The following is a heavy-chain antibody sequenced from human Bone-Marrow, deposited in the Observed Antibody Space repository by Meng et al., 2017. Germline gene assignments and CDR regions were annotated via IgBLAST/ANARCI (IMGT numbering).Heavy chain of an antibody. CDR1: GFTFSSYS. CDR3: AKDRKVRGSDY. J-gene: IGHJ4*02. D-gene: IGHD3-10*01. Sequence: GGSLRLSCAASGFTFSSYSMNWVRQAPGKGLEWVSSISSSSSYIYYADSVKGRFTISRDNSKNTLYLQMNSLRAEDTAVYYCAKDRKVRGSDYWGQGTLVTVSS. V-gene: IGHV3-21*04. CDR2: ISSSSSYI.